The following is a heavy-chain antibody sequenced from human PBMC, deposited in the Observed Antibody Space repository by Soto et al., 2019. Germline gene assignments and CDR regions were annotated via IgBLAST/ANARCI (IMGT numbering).Heavy chain of an antibody. CDR2: VKDGGHT. V-gene: IGHV4-34*01. Sequence: QVQLQQWGAGLLKPSETLSLNCAVTGGSLSGYYWSWIRQPPGKGLEWIGEVKDGGHTNYSPSLRGRVTISADTSNNPFSLRLNSVTAADTGVYSCARGQEGVVATHWDQGSLVTVSS. D-gene: IGHD5-12*01. CDR3: ARGQEGVVATH. J-gene: IGHJ4*02. CDR1: GGSLSGYY.